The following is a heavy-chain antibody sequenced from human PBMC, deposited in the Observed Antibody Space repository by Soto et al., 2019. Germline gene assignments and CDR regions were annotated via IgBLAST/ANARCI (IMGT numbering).Heavy chain of an antibody. CDR1: GGTFSSYA. Sequence: QVQLVQSGAEVKKPGSSVKVSCKASGGTFSSYAISWVRQAPGQGLEWMGGIIPIFGTANYAQKFQGRVTITADECTSTAYMELSSLRSEDTAVYYCARGDRTFGGVIVNYGMDVWGQGTTVTVSS. D-gene: IGHD3-16*02. CDR3: ARGDRTFGGVIVNYGMDV. CDR2: IIPIFGTA. J-gene: IGHJ6*02. V-gene: IGHV1-69*01.